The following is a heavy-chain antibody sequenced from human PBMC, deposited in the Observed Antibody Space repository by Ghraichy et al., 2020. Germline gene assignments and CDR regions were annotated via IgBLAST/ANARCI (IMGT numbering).Heavy chain of an antibody. D-gene: IGHD3-10*01. Sequence: GGSLRLSCAASGFTFSSYGMHWVRQAPGKGLEWVAVIWYDGSNKYYADSVKGRFTISRDNSKNTLYLQMNSLRAEDTAVYYCARARGYYGSGKENYYYYGMDVWGQGTTVTVSS. CDR1: GFTFSSYG. V-gene: IGHV3-33*01. CDR3: ARARGYYGSGKENYYYYGMDV. CDR2: IWYDGSNK. J-gene: IGHJ6*02.